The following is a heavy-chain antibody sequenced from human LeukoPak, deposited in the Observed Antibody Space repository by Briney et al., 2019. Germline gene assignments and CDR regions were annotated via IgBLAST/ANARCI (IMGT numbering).Heavy chain of an antibody. CDR2: VHHSGGT. CDR3: ARGEEYGSGTVHFDY. CDR1: GGSISSSNW. Sequence: SETLSLTCAVSGGSISSSNWWSWVRQPPGKGLEWIGEVHHSGGTNYNPSLKSRVTISADRSNNRFSLSLNSVTAADTAVFYCARGEEYGSGTVHFDYWGQGILVTVSS. J-gene: IGHJ4*02. D-gene: IGHD3-10*01. V-gene: IGHV4-4*02.